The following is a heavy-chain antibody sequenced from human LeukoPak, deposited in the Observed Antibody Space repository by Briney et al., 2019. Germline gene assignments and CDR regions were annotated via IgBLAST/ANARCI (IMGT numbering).Heavy chain of an antibody. CDR3: ARDLNGGKGAGY. CDR1: GYSINSGYY. CDR2: IYHSGST. D-gene: IGHD4-23*01. J-gene: IGHJ4*02. V-gene: IGHV4-38-2*02. Sequence: SETLSLTCAVSGYSINSGYYWGWIRQPPGKGLEWIGSIYHSGSTYYNPSLKSRVTISVDTSKNQFSLKLSSVTAADTAVYYCARDLNGGKGAGYWGQGTLVTVSS.